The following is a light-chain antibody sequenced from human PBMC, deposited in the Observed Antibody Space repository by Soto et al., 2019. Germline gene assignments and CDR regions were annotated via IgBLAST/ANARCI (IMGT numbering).Light chain of an antibody. J-gene: IGKJ5*01. Sequence: EIVLTQSPATLSLSPGERVTLSCRASQSVSNYLAWYQQKPGQAPRLLVCAASNRATGIPARFSGSGSGTDFTLTISSLEPEDFGVFYCQQRFDWPKITFGQGTRLENK. CDR1: QSVSNY. CDR3: QQRFDWPKIT. V-gene: IGKV3-11*01. CDR2: AAS.